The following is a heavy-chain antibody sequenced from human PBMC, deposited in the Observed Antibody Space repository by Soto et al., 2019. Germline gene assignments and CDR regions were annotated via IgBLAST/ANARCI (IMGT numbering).Heavy chain of an antibody. D-gene: IGHD6-13*01. CDR1: GFTLSSYA. CDR3: AKGLINGRWYAAD. Sequence: GGSLRLSCAASGFTLSSYAMHWVRQAPGKGLEWVAVISYDGSNKYYADSVKGRFTISRDNSKNTLYLQMNSLRAEDTGVYYCAKGLINGRWYAADWGQGTLVTGLL. CDR2: ISYDGSNK. J-gene: IGHJ4*02. V-gene: IGHV3-30-3*01.